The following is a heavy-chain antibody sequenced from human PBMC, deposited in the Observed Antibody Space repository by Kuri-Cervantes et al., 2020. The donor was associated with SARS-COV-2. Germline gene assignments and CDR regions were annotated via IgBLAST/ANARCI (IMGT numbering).Heavy chain of an antibody. CDR3: AKDRSGGTMITFGGVIARL. D-gene: IGHD3-16*02. Sequence: GGSLRLSCVVSGFTFRSYWMHWVRQAPGKGLEWVAFIRYDGSNKYYADSVKGRFTISRDNSKNTLYLQMNSLRAEDTAVYYCAKDRSGGTMITFGGVIARLWGQGTLVTVSS. CDR1: GFTFRSYW. CDR2: IRYDGSNK. V-gene: IGHV3-30*02. J-gene: IGHJ4*02.